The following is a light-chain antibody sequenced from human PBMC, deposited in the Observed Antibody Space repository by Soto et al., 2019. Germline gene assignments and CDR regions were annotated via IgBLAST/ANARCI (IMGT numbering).Light chain of an antibody. V-gene: IGLV2-14*01. CDR2: DVS. Sequence: QSVLTQPASVSGCRGQWITISCTGTSSDVGGYNYVSWYQQHPGKAPKLMIYDVSNRPSGVSNRFSGSKSGNTASLTISGLQAEDEADYYCSSYTSSSTLLYVFGTGTKVTVL. J-gene: IGLJ1*01. CDR1: SSDVGGYNY. CDR3: SSYTSSSTLLYV.